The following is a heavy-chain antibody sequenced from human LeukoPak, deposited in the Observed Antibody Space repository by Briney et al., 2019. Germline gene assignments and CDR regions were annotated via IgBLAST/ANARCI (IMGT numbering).Heavy chain of an antibody. CDR2: INPNSGGT. CDR1: GYTFTGYY. V-gene: IGHV1-2*06. Sequence: ASVKVSCKASGYTFTGYYMHWVRQAPGQGLEWMGRINPNSGGTKYAQKFQGRVTMTRDTSASTVYMDLSSLRSDDTAVYYCARENEVITMIVVATFDSWGQGTLVTVS. D-gene: IGHD3-22*01. CDR3: ARENEVITMIVVATFDS. J-gene: IGHJ4*02.